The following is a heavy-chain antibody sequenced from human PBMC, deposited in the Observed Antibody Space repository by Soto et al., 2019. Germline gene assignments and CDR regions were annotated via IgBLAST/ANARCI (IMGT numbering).Heavy chain of an antibody. Sequence: PGGSLRLSCAASGFTFSSYAMHGVRQAPGKGLEWVAVISYDGSNKYYADSVKGRFTISRDNSKNTLYLQMNSLRAEDTAVYYCARVRNYDFCSGIQTLDYWGQGTLVIVSS. CDR1: GFTFSSYA. CDR2: ISYDGSNK. V-gene: IGHV3-30-3*01. D-gene: IGHD3-3*01. J-gene: IGHJ4*02. CDR3: ARVRNYDFCSGIQTLDY.